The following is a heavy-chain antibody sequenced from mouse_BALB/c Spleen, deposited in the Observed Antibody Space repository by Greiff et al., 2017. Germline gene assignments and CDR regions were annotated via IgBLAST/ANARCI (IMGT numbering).Heavy chain of an antibody. CDR3: ARSGSSYVGYYAMDY. CDR1: GYTFTSYV. Sequence: QLQESGPELVKPGASVKMSCKASGYTFTSYVMHWVKQKPGQGLEWIGYINPYNDGTKYNEKFKGKATLTSDKSSSTAYMELSSLTSEDSAVYYCARSGSSYVGYYAMDYWGQGTSVTVSS. D-gene: IGHD1-1*01. V-gene: IGHV1-14*01. CDR2: INPYNDGT. J-gene: IGHJ4*01.